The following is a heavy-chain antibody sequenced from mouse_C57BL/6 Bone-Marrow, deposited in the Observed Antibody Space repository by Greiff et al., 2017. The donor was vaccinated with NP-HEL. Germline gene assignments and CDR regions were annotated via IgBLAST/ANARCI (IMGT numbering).Heavy chain of an antibody. V-gene: IGHV1-54*01. J-gene: IGHJ4*01. Sequence: VQLQQSGAELVRPGTSVKVSCKASGYAFTNYLIEWVKQRPGQGLEWIGVINPGSGGTNYNEKFKGKATLTADKSSSTAYMQLSSLTSEDSAVYFCARGSTVVATCYYAMDYWGQGTSVTVSS. CDR1: GYAFTNYL. CDR2: INPGSGGT. D-gene: IGHD1-1*01. CDR3: ARGSTVVATCYYAMDY.